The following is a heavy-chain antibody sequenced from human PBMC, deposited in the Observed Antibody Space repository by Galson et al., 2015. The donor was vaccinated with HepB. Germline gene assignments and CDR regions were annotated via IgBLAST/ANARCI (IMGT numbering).Heavy chain of an antibody. CDR1: GYTFSNYG. Sequence: SVKVSCKASGYTFSNYGISWVRQAPGQGLEWMGWISAYNGNTNYAQKVQGRVTMTADTSTSTAYMELRSLRSDDTAVYYCARGGWMTTVSSPGFDYWGQGTLVTVSS. D-gene: IGHD4-17*01. V-gene: IGHV1-18*04. CDR2: ISAYNGNT. CDR3: ARGGWMTTVSSPGFDY. J-gene: IGHJ4*02.